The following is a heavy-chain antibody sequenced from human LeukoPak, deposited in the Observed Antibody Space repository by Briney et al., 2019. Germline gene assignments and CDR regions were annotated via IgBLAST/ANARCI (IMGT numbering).Heavy chain of an antibody. D-gene: IGHD1-26*01. J-gene: IGHJ4*02. Sequence: PSETLSLTCTVSGGSISSYYWSWIRQPAGKGLEWIGRIYTSGSTNYNPSLKSRVTMSVDTSKNQFSLKLSSVTAADTAVYYCARESKKWELPRSFDYWGQGTLVTVSS. CDR3: ARESKKWELPRSFDY. CDR1: GGSISSYY. V-gene: IGHV4-4*07. CDR2: IYTSGST.